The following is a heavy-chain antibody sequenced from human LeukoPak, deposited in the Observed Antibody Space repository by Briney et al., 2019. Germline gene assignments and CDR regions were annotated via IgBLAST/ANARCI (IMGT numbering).Heavy chain of an antibody. D-gene: IGHD6-13*01. CDR1: GYTFTGYY. V-gene: IGHV1-18*04. CDR3: ARVRGEQYSSSWRSFDY. CDR2: ISAYNGNT. J-gene: IGHJ4*02. Sequence: ASVKVSCKASGYTFTGYYMHWVRQAPGQGLEWMGWISAYNGNTNYAQKLQGRVTMTTDTSTSTAYMELRSLRSDDTAVYYCARVRGEQYSSSWRSFDYWGQGTLVTVSS.